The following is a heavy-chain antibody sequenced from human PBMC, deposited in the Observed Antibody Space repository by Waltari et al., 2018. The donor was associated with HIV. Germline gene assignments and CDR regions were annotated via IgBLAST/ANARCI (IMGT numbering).Heavy chain of an antibody. Sequence: QVQLVQSGAEVKKPGASVKVSCKVSGYTLTELSMHWVRQAPGKGLEWMGGFDPEDGETIYAQKFQGRVTMTEDTSTDTAYMELSSLRSEDTAVYYCATDLVRAGYCSSTSCPHIDYWGQGTLVTVSS. CDR3: ATDLVRAGYCSSTSCPHIDY. J-gene: IGHJ4*02. D-gene: IGHD2-2*01. CDR2: FDPEDGET. CDR1: GYTLTELS. V-gene: IGHV1-24*01.